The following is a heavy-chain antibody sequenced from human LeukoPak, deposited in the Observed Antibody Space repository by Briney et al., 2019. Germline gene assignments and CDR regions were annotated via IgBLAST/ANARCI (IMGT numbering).Heavy chain of an antibody. CDR2: ISSSGSTI. J-gene: IGHJ6*03. CDR3: ATGGGSGSYYYYYYMDV. CDR1: GFTFSSYE. Sequence: GGSLRLSCAASGFTFSSYEMNWVRQAPGKGLEWVSYISSSGSTIYYADSVKGRFTISRDNAKNSLYLQMNSLRAEDTAVYYCATGGGSGSYYYYYYMDVWGKGTTVTISS. D-gene: IGHD3-10*01. V-gene: IGHV3-48*03.